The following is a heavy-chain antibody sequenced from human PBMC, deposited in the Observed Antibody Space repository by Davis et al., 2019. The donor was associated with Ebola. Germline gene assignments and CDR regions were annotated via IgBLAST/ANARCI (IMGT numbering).Heavy chain of an antibody. V-gene: IGHV3-48*01. Sequence: GESLKISCAASGFTFSSYNMNWVRQAPGKGLEWVSYISSSSTIYYADSVKGRFTISRDNAKNSLYLQMNSLRAEDTAVYYCARGLADGGFDPWGQGTLVTVSS. CDR1: GFTFSSYN. J-gene: IGHJ5*02. CDR3: ARGLADGGFDP. D-gene: IGHD2-15*01. CDR2: ISSSSTI.